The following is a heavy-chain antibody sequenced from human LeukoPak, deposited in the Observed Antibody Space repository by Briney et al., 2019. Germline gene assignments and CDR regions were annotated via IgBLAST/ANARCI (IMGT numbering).Heavy chain of an antibody. CDR1: GGSISSGDYY. CDR2: IYYSGST. V-gene: IGHV4-30-4*08. D-gene: IGHD5-18*01. J-gene: IGHJ4*02. CDR3: ARGYSYGPRLDY. Sequence: PSETLSLTCTVSGGSISSGDYYWSWIRQPPGKGLEWIGYIYYSGSTYYSPSLKSRLTISVDTSKNQFSLKLSSVTAADTAVYYCARGYSYGPRLDYWGQGTLVTVSS.